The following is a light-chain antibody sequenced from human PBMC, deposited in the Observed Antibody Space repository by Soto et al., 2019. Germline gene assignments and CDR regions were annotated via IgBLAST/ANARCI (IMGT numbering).Light chain of an antibody. V-gene: IGKV1-5*01. J-gene: IGKJ5*01. CDR1: QSISSW. Sequence: DIQMTQSPSTLSASVGDRVTITCRASQSISSWLAWYQQKPGKAPKLLIYAASSLQSGVPSRFSGSGSGTDFTLTISRLETEDFAVFYCQQYGTSEIIFGQGTRLEIK. CDR3: QQYGTSEII. CDR2: AAS.